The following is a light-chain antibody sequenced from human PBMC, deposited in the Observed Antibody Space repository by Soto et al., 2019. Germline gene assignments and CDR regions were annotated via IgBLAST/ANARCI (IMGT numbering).Light chain of an antibody. CDR3: SSYTTSSTWV. Sequence: QSALTQPASVSGSSGQSITISCTGTSSDVGYYNYVSWYQQHPGTAPKLMIFEVSNRPSGVSYRFSGSKSGNTASLTISGLQAEDEADYHCSSYTTSSTWVFGGGTKVTVL. CDR1: SSDVGYYNY. V-gene: IGLV2-14*01. J-gene: IGLJ3*02. CDR2: EVS.